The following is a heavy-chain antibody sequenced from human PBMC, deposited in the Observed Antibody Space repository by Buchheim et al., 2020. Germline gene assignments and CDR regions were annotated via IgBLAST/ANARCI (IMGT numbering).Heavy chain of an antibody. CDR3: ARGHGAGSSSDWFDP. CDR1: GGSISSSLW. V-gene: IGHV4-4*02. J-gene: IGHJ5*02. Sequence: QVQLQESGLGLVKPSGTLSLTCAISGGSISSSLWWSWVRQSPGKGLEWIGEISSGGRTHYNYNPSLGSRVTVSVDKSTNQFSLNLRSVTAADTAVYFCARGHGAGSSSDWFDPWGPEAL. CDR2: ISSGGRTHY. D-gene: IGHD3-10*01.